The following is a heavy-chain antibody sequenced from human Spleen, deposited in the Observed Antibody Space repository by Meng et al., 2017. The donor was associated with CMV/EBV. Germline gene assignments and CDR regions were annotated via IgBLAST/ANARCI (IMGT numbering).Heavy chain of an antibody. Sequence: SVKVSCKASGGTFSSYAISWVRQAPGQGLEWMGGIIPILGIANYAQKFQGRVTITADKSTSTAYMELSSLRSEDTAVYYCARGGMATTNGLRYYVMDVWGQGTTVTVSS. V-gene: IGHV1-69*10. CDR1: GGTFSSYA. CDR3: ARGGMATTNGLRYYVMDV. D-gene: IGHD5-24*01. CDR2: IIPILGIA. J-gene: IGHJ6*02.